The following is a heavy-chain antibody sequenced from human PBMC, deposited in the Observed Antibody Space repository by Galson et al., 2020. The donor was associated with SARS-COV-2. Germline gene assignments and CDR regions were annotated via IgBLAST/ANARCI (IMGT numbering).Heavy chain of an antibody. D-gene: IGHD3-9*01. J-gene: IGHJ3*02. CDR3: ATPRRYFVTGDAFDI. Sequence: GESLKISCAASGFTFSSYAMSWVRQAPGKGLEWVSAISGSGGSTYYADSVKGRFTISRDNSKNTLYLQMNSLRAEDTAVYYCATPRRYFVTGDAFDIWGQGTMVTVSS. CDR1: GFTFSSYA. CDR2: ISGSGGST. V-gene: IGHV3-23*01.